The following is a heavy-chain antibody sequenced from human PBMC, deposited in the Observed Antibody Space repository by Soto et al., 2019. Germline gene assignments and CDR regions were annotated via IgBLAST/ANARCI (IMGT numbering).Heavy chain of an antibody. Sequence: SETLSLTCTVSGGSISSGGYYWSWIRQHPGKGLEWIGYIYYSGSTNYNPSLKSRVTISVDTSKNQFSLKLSSVTAADTAVYYCAGGYSYGGYYYYYGMDVWGQGTTVTVSS. V-gene: IGHV4-61*08. D-gene: IGHD5-18*01. J-gene: IGHJ6*02. CDR2: IYYSGST. CDR1: GGSISSGGYY. CDR3: AGGYSYGGYYYYYGMDV.